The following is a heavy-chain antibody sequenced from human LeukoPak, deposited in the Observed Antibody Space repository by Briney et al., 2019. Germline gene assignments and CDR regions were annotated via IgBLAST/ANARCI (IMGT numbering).Heavy chain of an antibody. V-gene: IGHV4-59*01. CDR1: GGSIRSYY. CDR3: ARGASTWIQLMYFKH. J-gene: IGHJ1*01. Sequence: PSETLSLTCTVSGGSIRSYYWNRIRQPPGKGLEWIGYIYYTGSSDYNPSLKSRVTISLDTSKNQFSLKLNYVTAADTAVYFCARGASTWIQLMYFKHWGQGTLVTVSS. D-gene: IGHD5-18*01. CDR2: IYYTGSS.